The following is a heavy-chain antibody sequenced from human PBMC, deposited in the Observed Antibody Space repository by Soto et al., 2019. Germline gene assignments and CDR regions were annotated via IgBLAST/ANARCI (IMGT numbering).Heavy chain of an antibody. Sequence: GGSLRLSCAASGFTVSSNYMSWVRQAPGKGLEWVSVIYSGASTYYADSVKGRFTISRDNSKNTLYLQMNSLIAEDTAVYYCASKVRGDAFDIWGQGTMVTVSS. CDR2: IYSGAST. D-gene: IGHD1-26*01. V-gene: IGHV3-66*01. J-gene: IGHJ3*02. CDR1: GFTVSSNY. CDR3: ASKVRGDAFDI.